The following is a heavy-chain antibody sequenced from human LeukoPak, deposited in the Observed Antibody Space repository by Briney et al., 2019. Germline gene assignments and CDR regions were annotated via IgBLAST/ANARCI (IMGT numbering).Heavy chain of an antibody. Sequence: ASVTVSCKASGYTFTGYYMHWVRQAPGQGLEWMGWINPNSGGTNYAQKFRGRVTMTRDTSISTAYMELSRLRSDDTAVYYCARAQGYCSGGSCYSWFDPWGQGTLVTVSS. D-gene: IGHD2-15*01. J-gene: IGHJ5*02. V-gene: IGHV1-2*02. CDR3: ARAQGYCSGGSCYSWFDP. CDR2: INPNSGGT. CDR1: GYTFTGYY.